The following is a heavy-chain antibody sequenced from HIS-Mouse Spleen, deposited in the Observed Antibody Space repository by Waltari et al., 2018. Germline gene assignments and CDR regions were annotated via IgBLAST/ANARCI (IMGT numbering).Heavy chain of an antibody. J-gene: IGHJ2*01. CDR2: IYYSGHT. Sequence: QLQLQESGPGLVKPSETLSLTCTVSGGSISSSRYYWGWIRQPPGKGVVWIGGIYYSGHTYYDPGLESRVTISVDTSTNQFSLKLSSVTAAVTAVYYCAREIPYSSSWYDWYFDLWGRGTLVTVSS. CDR1: GGSISSSRYY. CDR3: AREIPYSSSWYDWYFDL. D-gene: IGHD6-13*01. V-gene: IGHV4-39*07.